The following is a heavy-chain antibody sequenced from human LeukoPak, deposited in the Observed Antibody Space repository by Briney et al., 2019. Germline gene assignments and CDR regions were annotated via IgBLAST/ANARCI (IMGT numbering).Heavy chain of an antibody. CDR1: GYSISSGFY. Sequence: KPSETLSLTCTVSGYSISSGFYWGWIRQPPGKGLEWIGTICHTGSTYYNPSLKSRVTISVDTSKNQFSLKLSSVTAADTAVYYCAREPTANWGSAREVHDAFDIWGQGTMVTVSS. CDR2: ICHTGST. V-gene: IGHV4-38-2*02. CDR3: AREPTANWGSAREVHDAFDI. D-gene: IGHD7-27*01. J-gene: IGHJ3*02.